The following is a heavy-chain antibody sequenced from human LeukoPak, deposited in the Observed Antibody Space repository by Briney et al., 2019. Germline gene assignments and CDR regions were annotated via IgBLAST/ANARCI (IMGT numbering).Heavy chain of an antibody. J-gene: IGHJ6*02. CDR2: IYHSGST. CDR3: ARHWAGRGDYYYYGMDV. Sequence: PSQTLSLTCTVSGGSISSGGYYWSWIRQPPGKGLEWIGYIYHSGSTYYNPSLKSRVTISVDRSKNQFSLKLSSVTAADTAVYYCARHWAGRGDYYYYGMDVWGQGTTVTVSS. V-gene: IGHV4-30-2*01. D-gene: IGHD3-10*01. CDR1: GGSISSGGYY.